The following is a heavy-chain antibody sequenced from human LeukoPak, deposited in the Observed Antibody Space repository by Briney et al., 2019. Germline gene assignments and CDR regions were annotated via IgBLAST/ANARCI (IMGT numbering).Heavy chain of an antibody. CDR3: ARGWDWFDP. J-gene: IGHJ5*02. V-gene: IGHV3-21*01. CDR2: ISSSSRSYI. D-gene: IGHD5-24*01. CDR1: GFTFSSYS. Sequence: PGGSLRLSCAASGFTFSSYSMNWVRQAPGKGLEWVSSISSSSRSYIYYADSVKGRFTISRDNAKNSLYLQMNSLRAEDTAVYYCARGWDWFDPWGQGTLVTVSS.